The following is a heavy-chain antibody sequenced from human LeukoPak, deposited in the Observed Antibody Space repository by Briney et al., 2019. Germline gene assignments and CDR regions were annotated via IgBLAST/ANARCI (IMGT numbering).Heavy chain of an antibody. CDR3: AKATGRYDILTGYYSLFDY. CDR1: GFTFSSYA. Sequence: GGSLRLSCAASGFTFSSYAMSWFRQAPGKGLEWVSAISGRGVSTYYADSVKGRFTISRENSKNTLYLQMNSLRAEDTAVYYCAKATGRYDILTGYYSLFDYWGQGTLVTVSS. V-gene: IGHV3-23*01. J-gene: IGHJ4*02. CDR2: ISGRGVST. D-gene: IGHD3-9*01.